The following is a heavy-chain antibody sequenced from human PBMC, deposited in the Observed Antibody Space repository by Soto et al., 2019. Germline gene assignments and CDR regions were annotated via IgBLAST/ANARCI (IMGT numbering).Heavy chain of an antibody. D-gene: IGHD1-26*01. J-gene: IGHJ4*02. Sequence: SVKVSCKASGYSVTVSYIHWVRQAPGQGFECMGRINPKSGGTDFAQEFQGRVTMTRDTSITTAYMELSRLTSDDTAVYYCASGSYSDYWGQGTLVTVSS. CDR1: GYSVTVSY. CDR3: ASGSYSDY. V-gene: IGHV1-2*06. CDR2: INPKSGGT.